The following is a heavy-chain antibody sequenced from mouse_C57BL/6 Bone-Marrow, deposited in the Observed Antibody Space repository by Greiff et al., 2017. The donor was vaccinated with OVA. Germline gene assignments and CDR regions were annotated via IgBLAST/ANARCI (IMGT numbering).Heavy chain of an antibody. V-gene: IGHV1-55*01. D-gene: IGHD1-1*01. CDR3: AREGYYYGSSYVRYSDY. CDR1: GYTFTSYW. Sequence: QVQLKQSGAELVKPGASVKMSCKASGYTFTSYWITWVKQRPGQGLEWIGDIYPGSGSTNYNEKFKSKATLTVDTSSSTAYMQLSSLTSEDSAVYYCAREGYYYGSSYVRYSDYWGQGTTLTVSS. CDR2: IYPGSGST. J-gene: IGHJ2*01.